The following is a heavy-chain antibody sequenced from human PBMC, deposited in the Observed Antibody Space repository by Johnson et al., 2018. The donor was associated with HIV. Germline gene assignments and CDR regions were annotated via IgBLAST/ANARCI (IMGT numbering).Heavy chain of an antibody. J-gene: IGHJ3*02. CDR1: GFTVSSNE. CDR3: ARDSYLNDDAFDI. Sequence: VQLVESRGVLVQPGGSLRLSCAASGFTVSSNEMSWVRQAPGKGLAWVSGSSWNSGSIGYADSVKGRLTISRDNARSTLYLQMNSLRPEDTAVYYCARDSYLNDDAFDIWGQGTMVTVSS. CDR2: SSWNSGSI. V-gene: IGHV3-48*01. D-gene: IGHD1-1*01.